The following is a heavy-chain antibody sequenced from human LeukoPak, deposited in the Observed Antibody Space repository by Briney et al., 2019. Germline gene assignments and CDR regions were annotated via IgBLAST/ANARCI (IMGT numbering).Heavy chain of an antibody. J-gene: IGHJ4*02. CDR2: IYSSGSA. V-gene: IGHV4-61*02. CDR3: ARAIDYGDSYFDY. CDR1: GDSINSGSYY. Sequence: TSETLSLTCTVSGDSINSGSYYWSWIRQPAGKGLEWIVRIYSSGSANYNPSLKSRVTISVDTSKNQFSLRLSSVTAADTAVYYCARAIDYGDSYFDYWGQGTLVTVSP. D-gene: IGHD4-17*01.